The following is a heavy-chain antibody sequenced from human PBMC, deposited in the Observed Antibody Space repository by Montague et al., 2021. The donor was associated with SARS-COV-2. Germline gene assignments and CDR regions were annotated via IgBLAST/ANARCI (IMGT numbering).Heavy chain of an antibody. D-gene: IGHD6-19*01. CDR3: AKDTATIRIAVALMDV. J-gene: IGHJ6*02. Sequence: SLRLSCAASGFIFSDYAMTWVRQAPGKGLEWVSTMSGSGVRRDYADSVKGRFTISRDSSKNTLYLQMNSLRVEDTAFYYCAKDTATIRIAVALMDVWGQGATVIVSS. CDR1: GFIFSDYA. CDR2: MSGSGVRR. V-gene: IGHV3-23*01.